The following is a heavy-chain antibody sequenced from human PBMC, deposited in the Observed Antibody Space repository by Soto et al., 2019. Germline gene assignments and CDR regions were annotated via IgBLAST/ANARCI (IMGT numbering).Heavy chain of an antibody. CDR3: ARDRQNYGSFDY. CDR2: INSYNGIT. V-gene: IGHV1-18*01. D-gene: IGHD4-17*01. CDR1: GYTFTNYG. Sequence: ASVKVSCKASGYTFTNYGISWVRQAPGQGLEWMGWINSYNGITNNAQNFQGRVTMTTDTSTSTAYMELRSLRSDDTAVYYCARDRQNYGSFDYWGQGSLVTGSS. J-gene: IGHJ4*02.